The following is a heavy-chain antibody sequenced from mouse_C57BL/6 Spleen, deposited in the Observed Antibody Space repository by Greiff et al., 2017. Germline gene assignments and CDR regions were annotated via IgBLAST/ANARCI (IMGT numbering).Heavy chain of an antibody. CDR1: GYSFTGYF. Sequence: DVKLQESGPELVKPGDSVKISCKASGYSFTGYFMNWVMQSHGKSLEWIGRINPYNGDTFYNQKFKGKATLTVDKSSSTAHMELRSLTSEDSAVYYCASQGYDYDWFAYWGQGTLVTVSA. CDR2: INPYNGDT. V-gene: IGHV1-20*01. J-gene: IGHJ3*01. D-gene: IGHD2-4*01. CDR3: ASQGYDYDWFAY.